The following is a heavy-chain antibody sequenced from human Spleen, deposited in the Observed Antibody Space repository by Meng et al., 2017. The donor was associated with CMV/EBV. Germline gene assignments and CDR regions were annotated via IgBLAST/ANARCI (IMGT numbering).Heavy chain of an antibody. CDR2: IYAAGFSA. CDR3: AKAGDGIIGDWYFDL. Sequence: GESLKISCAGSGFTFSSYGLGWVRQAPGKGLEWVSIIYAAGFSARYADSVKGRFTISRDNSKNTLYLQMNSLRAEDTAVYYCAKAGDGIIGDWYFDLWGRGTPVTVSS. CDR1: GFTFSSYG. V-gene: IGHV3-23*03. D-gene: IGHD3-10*01. J-gene: IGHJ2*01.